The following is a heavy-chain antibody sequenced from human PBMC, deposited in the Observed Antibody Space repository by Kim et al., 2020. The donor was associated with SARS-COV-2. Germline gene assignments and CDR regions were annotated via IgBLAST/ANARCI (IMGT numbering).Heavy chain of an antibody. CDR1: GGTFSSYA. J-gene: IGHJ4*02. V-gene: IGHV1-69*13. CDR2: IIPIFGTA. CDR3: ARDMGYYYDSSGYYGDY. Sequence: SVKVSCKASGGTFSSYAISWVRQAPGQGLEWMGGIIPIFGTANYAQKFQGRVTITADESTSTAYMELSSLRSDDTAVYYCARDMGYYYDSSGYYGDYWGQGTLVTVSS. D-gene: IGHD3-22*01.